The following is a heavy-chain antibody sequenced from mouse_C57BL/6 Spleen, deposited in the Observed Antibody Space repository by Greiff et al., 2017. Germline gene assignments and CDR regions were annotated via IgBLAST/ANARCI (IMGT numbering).Heavy chain of an antibody. Sequence: EVQVVESGGGLVQPGGSLKLSCAASGFTFSSYAMSWVRQTPEKRLEWVATISDGGSYTYYPDNVKGRFTISRDHAKNNLYLQMSHLKSEDTAMYYCARGGMVTTWDYWGQGTTLTVSS. V-gene: IGHV5-4*01. D-gene: IGHD2-3*01. CDR1: GFTFSSYA. J-gene: IGHJ2*01. CDR3: ARGGMVTTWDY. CDR2: ISDGGSYT.